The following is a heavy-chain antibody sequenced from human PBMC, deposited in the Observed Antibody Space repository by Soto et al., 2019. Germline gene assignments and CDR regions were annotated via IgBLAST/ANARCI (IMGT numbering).Heavy chain of an antibody. CDR2: ISGSGGSE. CDR1: GFTFTSYA. CDR3: AKGDTTMITDYYAMDV. V-gene: IGHV3-23*01. J-gene: IGHJ6*02. Sequence: VGSLRLSCAVSGFTFTSYAMTWVRQAPGKGLEWVSAISGSGGSEFYADSVKGRFTISRDNSKNTLYLQMKSLRAEDTALYYCAKGDTTMITDYYAMDVWGQGTTVTVSS. D-gene: IGHD5-18*01.